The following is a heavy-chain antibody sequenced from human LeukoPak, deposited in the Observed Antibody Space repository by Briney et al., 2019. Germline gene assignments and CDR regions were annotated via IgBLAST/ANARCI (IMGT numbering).Heavy chain of an antibody. J-gene: IGHJ4*02. CDR2: ISGSGGST. V-gene: IGHV3-23*01. Sequence: GGSLRLSCAASGFTFSSYAMSWVRQAPGKGLEWVSAISGSGGSTYYADSAKGRFTISRDNSKNTLYLQMNSLRAEDTAVYYCAKIRLRDIVVVPAAFDYWGQGTLVTVSS. CDR1: GFTFSSYA. CDR3: AKIRLRDIVVVPAAFDY. D-gene: IGHD2-2*01.